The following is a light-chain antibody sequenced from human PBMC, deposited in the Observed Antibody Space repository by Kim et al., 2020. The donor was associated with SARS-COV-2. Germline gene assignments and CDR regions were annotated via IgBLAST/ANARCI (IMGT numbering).Light chain of an antibody. CDR3: QVWDTGSDHPI. CDR2: YDT. J-gene: IGLJ2*01. V-gene: IGLV3-21*04. CDR1: SLRLQS. Sequence: APGKKARFTCGENSLRLQSVPWYQQKPGQAPVLVLYYDTDRPSGIPARFSGSNSGNTATLTISRVEAGDEADYYCQVWDTGSDHPIFGGGTQLTVL.